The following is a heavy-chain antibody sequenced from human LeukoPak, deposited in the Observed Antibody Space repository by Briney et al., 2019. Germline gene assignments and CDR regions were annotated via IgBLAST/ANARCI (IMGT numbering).Heavy chain of an antibody. J-gene: IGHJ4*02. V-gene: IGHV4-39*01. CDR1: GASVSDSSYY. Sequence: SETLSLTCAVSGASVSDSSYYWGWIRQPPGKGLEWVGNIYYSGSTYYNPSLDSRVTMSVDTSKNQFPLKMSSVTAADTAVYYCARLSKGRYFDYIFDYWGQGTLVTVSS. CDR3: ARLSKGRYFDYIFDY. CDR2: IYYSGST. D-gene: IGHD3-9*01.